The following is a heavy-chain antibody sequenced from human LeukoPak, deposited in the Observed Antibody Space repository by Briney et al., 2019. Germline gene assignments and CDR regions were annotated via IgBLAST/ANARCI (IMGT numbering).Heavy chain of an antibody. CDR1: GFSFRDFW. Sequence: GGSLRLSCAASGFSFRDFWMTWVRQAPGKGLKWVANINQGGSVKYYVDSVKGRFTISRDDAKSSLYVQMNSLRDEDTAVYYCARFGYSGWNLEYWGQGTLVTVSS. CDR3: ARFGYSGWNLEY. J-gene: IGHJ4*02. D-gene: IGHD5-12*01. V-gene: IGHV3-7*01. CDR2: INQGGSVK.